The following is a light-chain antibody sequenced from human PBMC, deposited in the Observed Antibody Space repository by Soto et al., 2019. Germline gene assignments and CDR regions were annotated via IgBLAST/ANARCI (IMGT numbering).Light chain of an antibody. CDR2: EVS. CDR1: SSDVGGYNN. CDR3: SSFTTINTLV. Sequence: QSALTQPASVSGSPGQSITISCTGTSSDVGGYNNVSWYQQHPRKAPKLMIYEVSDRPSGLSDRFSGSKSGNTASLTISGLQAEDAAYYYCSSFTTINTLVFGAGTKLTVL. V-gene: IGLV2-14*01. J-gene: IGLJ1*01.